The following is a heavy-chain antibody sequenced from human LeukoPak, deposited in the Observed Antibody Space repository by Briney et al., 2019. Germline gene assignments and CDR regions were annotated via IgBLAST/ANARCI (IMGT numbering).Heavy chain of an antibody. CDR1: GGSINSDSYY. CDR3: GRGADYVLWSCSYFDY. J-gene: IGHJ4*02. V-gene: IGHV4-61*02. CDR2: IYTSGST. Sequence: PSQTLSLTCTVSGGSINSDSYYWSWLRQPAGKGLECIGRIYTSGSTNYNPSLQSRAPISVHTSKNQFSLTLSSVTAAETAVDYCGRGADYVLWSCSYFDYWGRGTLVTVSS. D-gene: IGHD3-3*01.